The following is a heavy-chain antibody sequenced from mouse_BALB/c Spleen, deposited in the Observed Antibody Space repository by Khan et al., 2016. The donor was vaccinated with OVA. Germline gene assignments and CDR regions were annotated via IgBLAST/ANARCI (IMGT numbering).Heavy chain of an antibody. D-gene: IGHD2-14*01. CDR1: GYSITSDYA. CDR2: ISYSGST. J-gene: IGHJ4*01. Sequence: EVQLQESGPGLVKPSQSLSLTCTVTGYSITSDYAWNWIRQFPGNKLEWMGYISYSGSTSYNPSLKSRISITRDTSKNQFFLQLNSVTTEDTATYYGAGCHRGEYRYEGYYYAMDYWGQGTSVTVSS. CDR3: AGCHRGEYRYEGYYYAMDY. V-gene: IGHV3-2*02.